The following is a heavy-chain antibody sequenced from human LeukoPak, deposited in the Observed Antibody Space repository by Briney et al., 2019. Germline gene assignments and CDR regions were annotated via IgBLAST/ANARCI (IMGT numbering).Heavy chain of an antibody. V-gene: IGHV1-18*01. J-gene: IGHJ6*02. CDR1: GYTFTSYG. CDR3: ARTMTNYDFWSGYYRYGMDV. D-gene: IGHD3-3*01. CDR2: ISAYNGNT. Sequence: ASVKVSCKASGYTFTSYGISWVRQAPGQGLEWMGWISAYNGNTNYAQKLQGRVTMTTDTSTSTAYMELRSLRSDDTAVYYRARTMTNYDFWSGYYRYGMDVWGQGTTVTVSS.